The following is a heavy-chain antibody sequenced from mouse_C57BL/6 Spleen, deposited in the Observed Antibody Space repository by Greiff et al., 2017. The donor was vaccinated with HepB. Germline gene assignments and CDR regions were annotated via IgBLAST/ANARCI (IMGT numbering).Heavy chain of an antibody. CDR1: GYTFTDYE. J-gene: IGHJ4*01. Sequence: QVQLQQSGPELVKPGASVKISCKASGYTFTDYEMHWVKQTPVHGLEWIGAIDPETGGTAYNQKFKGKAILTADKSSSTAYMELRSLTSEDSAVYYCTRKEAYYSNGYAMDYWGQGTSVTVSS. CDR2: IDPETGGT. D-gene: IGHD2-5*01. V-gene: IGHV1-15*01. CDR3: TRKEAYYSNGYAMDY.